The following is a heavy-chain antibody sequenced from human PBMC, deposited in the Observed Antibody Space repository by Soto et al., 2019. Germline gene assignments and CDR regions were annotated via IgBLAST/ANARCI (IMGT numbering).Heavy chain of an antibody. Sequence: PGGSLRLSCAASGFTFSSYAMSWVRQAPGKGLEWVAVISYDGSNKYYADSVKGRFTISRDNSKNTLYPQMNSLRAEDTAVYYCARRVGLDYWGQGTLVTVSS. CDR2: ISYDGSNK. D-gene: IGHD2-15*01. J-gene: IGHJ4*02. CDR3: ARRVGLDY. CDR1: GFTFSSYA. V-gene: IGHV3-30-3*01.